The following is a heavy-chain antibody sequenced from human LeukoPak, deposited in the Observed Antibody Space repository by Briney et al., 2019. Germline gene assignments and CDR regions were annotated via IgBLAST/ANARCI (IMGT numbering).Heavy chain of an antibody. Sequence: GGSLRLSCAASGFTLSNYAMSWVRQAPGKGLEWFSAISDSGRSSYYADSVKGRFTISRDNSKNTLYLQMNSLRAEDTAVYYCAKDHYYDYVWGSYRQFFDYWGQGTLVTVSS. V-gene: IGHV3-23*01. CDR2: ISDSGRSS. J-gene: IGHJ4*02. D-gene: IGHD3-16*02. CDR1: GFTLSNYA. CDR3: AKDHYYDYVWGSYRQFFDY.